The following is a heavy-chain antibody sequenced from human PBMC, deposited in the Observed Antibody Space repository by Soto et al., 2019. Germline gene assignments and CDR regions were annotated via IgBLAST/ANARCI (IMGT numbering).Heavy chain of an antibody. CDR2: ISGSGGST. Sequence: GGSLRLSCAASGFTFSSYAMSWVLQAPGKGLEWVSAISGSGGSTYYADSVKGRFTVSRDNSKNTLYLQMNSLRAEDTAVYYCAKKDYYDSSGYYYSTESFDYWGQGTLVTVSS. J-gene: IGHJ4*02. V-gene: IGHV3-23*01. CDR3: AKKDYYDSSGYYYSTESFDY. CDR1: GFTFSSYA. D-gene: IGHD3-22*01.